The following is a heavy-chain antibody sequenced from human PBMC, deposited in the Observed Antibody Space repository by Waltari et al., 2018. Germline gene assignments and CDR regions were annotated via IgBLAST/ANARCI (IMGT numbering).Heavy chain of an antibody. CDR2: INAGNGNT. Sequence: QVQLVQSGAEVKKPGASVKVSCKASGYTFTSYAMHWVRQATGQRLEWMGWINAGNGNTKYSQEFQGRVTITRDTSASTAYMELSSLRSEDMAVYYCARGVMDYDFWSGYPAIYYFDYWGQGTLVTVSS. CDR1: GYTFTSYA. V-gene: IGHV1-3*03. J-gene: IGHJ4*02. D-gene: IGHD3-3*01. CDR3: ARGVMDYDFWSGYPAIYYFDY.